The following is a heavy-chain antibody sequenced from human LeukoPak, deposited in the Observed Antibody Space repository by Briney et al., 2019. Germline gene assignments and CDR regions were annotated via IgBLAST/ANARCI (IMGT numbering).Heavy chain of an antibody. CDR1: GFTFSYYY. Sequence: GRSLRLSCAASGFTFSYYYVSWIRGAPGTGLGWCSYMSSSVSTIYYADSVKCRVTISSDMAQNSLYLQMNSLRAEDTAVYYCTTDLSLGSGTWYYYGMDVWGQGTTVTVSS. CDR3: TTDLSLGSGTWYYYGMDV. D-gene: IGHD3-10*01. J-gene: IGHJ6*02. CDR2: MSSSVSTI. V-gene: IGHV3-11*04.